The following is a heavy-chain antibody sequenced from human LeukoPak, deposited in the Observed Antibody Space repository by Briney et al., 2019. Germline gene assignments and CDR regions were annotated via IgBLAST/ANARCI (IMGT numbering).Heavy chain of an antibody. CDR2: IYYSGST. CDR3: ARDLMFGLFDP. Sequence: PSETLSLTCTVSGGSISSYYWSWIRQPPGKGLEWIGYIYYSGSTNYNPSLKSRVTISVDTSKNQFSLKLSSVTAADTAVHYCARDLMFGLFDPWGQGTLVTVSS. V-gene: IGHV4-59*01. J-gene: IGHJ5*02. D-gene: IGHD3-10*02. CDR1: GGSISSYY.